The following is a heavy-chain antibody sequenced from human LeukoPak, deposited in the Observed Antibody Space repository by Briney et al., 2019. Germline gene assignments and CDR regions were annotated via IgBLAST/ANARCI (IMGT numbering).Heavy chain of an antibody. Sequence: PSETLSLTCAVYGGSFSGYYWSWIRQPPGKGLEWIGEINHSGSTNYNPSLKSRVTISVDTSKNQFSLKLSSVTAADTAVYYCARDLGGSSILSGDYFDYWGQGTLVTVSS. CDR1: GGSFSGYY. V-gene: IGHV4-34*01. J-gene: IGHJ4*02. D-gene: IGHD6-13*01. CDR2: INHSGST. CDR3: ARDLGGSSILSGDYFDY.